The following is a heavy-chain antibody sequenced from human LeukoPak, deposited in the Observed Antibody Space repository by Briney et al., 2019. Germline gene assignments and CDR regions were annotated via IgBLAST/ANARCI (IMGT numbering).Heavy chain of an antibody. CDR1: GFTFNNAW. J-gene: IGHJ4*02. Sequence: GGSLRLSCAASGFTFNNAWMSWVRQAPGKGLEWVGRIRSKADGGTTDYAAPVKGRFTISRDVSKPTLYLQMNSLKTEDTAIYYCTTDEGMSSFGGVIADFDYWGQGTLVTVSS. D-gene: IGHD3-16*02. V-gene: IGHV3-15*01. CDR2: IRSKADGGTT. CDR3: TTDEGMSSFGGVIADFDY.